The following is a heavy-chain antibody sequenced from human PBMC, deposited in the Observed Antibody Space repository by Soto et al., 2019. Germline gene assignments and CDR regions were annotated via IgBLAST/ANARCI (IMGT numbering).Heavy chain of an antibody. J-gene: IGHJ6*03. V-gene: IGHV3-23*01. Sequence: GGSLRLSCAASGFTFNNYAMSWVRQAPGKGLEWVSAISGSGGSTYYADSVKGRFTISRDNSKNTLYLQMNSLRVEDTALYYCAKSGSSYFHYYYMDVWGKGTTVTVSS. CDR3: AKSGSSYFHYYYMDV. CDR1: GFTFNNYA. D-gene: IGHD2-15*01. CDR2: ISGSGGST.